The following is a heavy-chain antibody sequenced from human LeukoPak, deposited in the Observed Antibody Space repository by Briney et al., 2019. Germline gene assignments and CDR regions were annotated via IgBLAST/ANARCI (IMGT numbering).Heavy chain of an antibody. CDR3: ARDLIQWTQKTAMVGY. CDR2: ISYDGSNE. J-gene: IGHJ4*02. V-gene: IGHV3-30-3*01. D-gene: IGHD5-18*01. CDR1: GFTFSSYA. Sequence: PGRSLSLSCAASGFTFSSYAMHWVRQAPGKGLEWVAVISYDGSNEYYADSVKGQFTISRDNSKNTLYLQMNSLRAEDTAVYYCARDLIQWTQKTAMVGYWGQGTLVTVSS.